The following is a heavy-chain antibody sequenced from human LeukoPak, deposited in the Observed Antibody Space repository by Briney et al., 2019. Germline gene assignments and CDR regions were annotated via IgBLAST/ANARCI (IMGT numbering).Heavy chain of an antibody. V-gene: IGHV3-23*01. CDR3: ATGGYSGSYYHYFDY. D-gene: IGHD1-26*01. J-gene: IGHJ4*02. Sequence: GGSLRLSCAASGFTFSSYAMTWVRQAPGKGLEWVSGITGSGGSTYYAASVKGRVTISRDNSKNTLYLQMNSLRAEDTAVYYCATGGYSGSYYHYFDYWGQGTLVTVSS. CDR1: GFTFSSYA. CDR2: ITGSGGST.